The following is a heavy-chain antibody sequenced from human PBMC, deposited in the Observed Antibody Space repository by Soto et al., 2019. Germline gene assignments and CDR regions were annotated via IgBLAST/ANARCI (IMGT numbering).Heavy chain of an antibody. J-gene: IGHJ6*02. CDR1: GGTFSSYA. Sequence: ASVKVSCKXPGGTFSSYAISWVRQAPGQGLEWMGGIIPIFGTANYAQKFQGRVTITADESTSTAYMELSSLRSEDTAVYYCARDTRYCSGGSCYYYGMDVWGQGTTVTVSS. V-gene: IGHV1-69*13. CDR2: IIPIFGTA. CDR3: ARDTRYCSGGSCYYYGMDV. D-gene: IGHD2-15*01.